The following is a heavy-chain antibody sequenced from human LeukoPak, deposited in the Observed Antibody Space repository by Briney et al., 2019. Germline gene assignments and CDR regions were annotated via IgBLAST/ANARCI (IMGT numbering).Heavy chain of an antibody. CDR1: GYSISSGYY. CDR3: ARDSGSFPSYYFDY. V-gene: IGHV4-38-2*02. D-gene: IGHD1-26*01. CDR2: IYHSGST. Sequence: SETLSLTCTVSGYSISSGYYWGWIRQPPGKGLEWIGSIYHSGSTYYNPSLKSRVTISVDTSKNQFSLKLSSVTAADTAVYYCARDSGSFPSYYFDYWGQGTLVTVSS. J-gene: IGHJ4*02.